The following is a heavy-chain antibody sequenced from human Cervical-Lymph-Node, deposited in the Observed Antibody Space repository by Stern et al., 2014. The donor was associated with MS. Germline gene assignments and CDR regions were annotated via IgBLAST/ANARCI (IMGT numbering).Heavy chain of an antibody. D-gene: IGHD2-8*01. CDR2: IYPRGTS. CDR3: AGLGYCTTYTCPEEFAC. CDR1: GGTISSGDYY. V-gene: IGHV4-30-4*01. J-gene: IGHJ4*02. Sequence: QLQLQESGPGLVKPSQTLSLTCSVSGGTISSGDYYWRWIRQPPGKGLVWIGYIYPRGTSYCSPSLKRRASLSFDKSKNQFSLVLSSVTATDTAVYFCAGLGYCTTYTCPEEFACWGQGTLVTVSS.